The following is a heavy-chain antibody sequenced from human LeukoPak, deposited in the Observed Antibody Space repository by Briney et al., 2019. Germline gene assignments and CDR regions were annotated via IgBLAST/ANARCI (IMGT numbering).Heavy chain of an antibody. V-gene: IGHV3-48*02. CDR1: GFTFSSYS. Sequence: GRSLRLSCAASGFTFSSYSMNWVRQAPGKGLEWVSYISSSSSTIYYADSVKGRFTISRDNAKNSLYLQMNSLRDEDTAVYYCAREESGSSGWYSSGYFQHWGQGTLVTVSS. CDR3: AREESGSSGWYSSGYFQH. J-gene: IGHJ1*01. CDR2: ISSSSSTI. D-gene: IGHD6-19*01.